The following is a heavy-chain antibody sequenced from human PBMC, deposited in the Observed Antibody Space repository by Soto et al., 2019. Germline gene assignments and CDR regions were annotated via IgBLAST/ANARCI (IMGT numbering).Heavy chain of an antibody. CDR2: IITIFGTA. Sequence: ASVKVSCKASGGTFSSYAITWVRQAPGQGLEWMGGIITIFGTANYAQKFQGRVTITADESTSTAYMELSSLRSEDTAVYYCARDRCSGGSCENWFDPWGQGTLVTVSS. J-gene: IGHJ5*02. CDR1: GGTFSSYA. V-gene: IGHV1-69*13. D-gene: IGHD2-15*01. CDR3: ARDRCSGGSCENWFDP.